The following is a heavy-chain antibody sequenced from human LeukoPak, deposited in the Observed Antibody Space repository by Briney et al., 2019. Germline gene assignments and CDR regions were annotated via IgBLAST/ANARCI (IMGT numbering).Heavy chain of an antibody. J-gene: IGHJ4*02. V-gene: IGHV4-39*07. D-gene: IGHD3-22*01. CDR1: GGSISGSSYY. Sequence: PSETLSLTCTVSGGSISGSSYYWGWIRQPPGKGLEWIGSIYYSGSTYYNPSLKSRVTISLDTSKNQFSLKLSSVTAADTAVYYCARDRGGVYDSSAYIDYWGQGTLVTVSS. CDR2: IYYSGST. CDR3: ARDRGGVYDSSAYIDY.